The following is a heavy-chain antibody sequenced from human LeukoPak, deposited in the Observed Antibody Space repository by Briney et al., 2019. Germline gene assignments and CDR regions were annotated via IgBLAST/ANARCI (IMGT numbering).Heavy chain of an antibody. J-gene: IGHJ2*01. Sequence: SETLSLTCTVSGASISSGTYYWSWIRQPAGKGLEWIGRIYSSGSTNYNPSLESRVTVSIDTSMDQFSLNLSSVTAADTAVYYCARLGPSYYRDSRGYRNWFFDLWGRGTLVTVSS. CDR3: ARLGPSYYRDSRGYRNWFFDL. D-gene: IGHD3-22*01. CDR1: GASISSGTYY. V-gene: IGHV4-61*02. CDR2: IYSSGST.